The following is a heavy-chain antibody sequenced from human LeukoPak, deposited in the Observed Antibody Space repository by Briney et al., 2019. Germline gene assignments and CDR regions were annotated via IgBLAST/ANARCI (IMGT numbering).Heavy chain of an antibody. Sequence: PSETLSLTCTVSGGSISSYYWSWIRQPPGKGLEWIGYIKYSGSTKYNPSLKSRVTISVDTSKNQYSLKVSSVTAADTAFYYCARHPSSSGLYYFVFGGQGTLDSV. CDR1: GGSISSYY. CDR3: ARHPSSSGLYYFVF. D-gene: IGHD6-19*01. CDR2: IKYSGST. V-gene: IGHV4-59*08. J-gene: IGHJ4*02.